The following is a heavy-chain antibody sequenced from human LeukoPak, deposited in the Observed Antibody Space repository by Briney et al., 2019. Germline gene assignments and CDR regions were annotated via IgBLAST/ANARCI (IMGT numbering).Heavy chain of an antibody. CDR2: INPNRGGT. Sequence: EAAVKVSCKASGYTFTGYYMHWVRQAPGRGRAWMGWINPNRGGTNYAQKFQGWVSMTRDTSISTAYMELSRLRPDDTAVYYCARGYYDFWSGYYRAYYFDYWGQGTLVTVSS. D-gene: IGHD3-3*01. V-gene: IGHV1-2*04. CDR1: GYTFTGYY. J-gene: IGHJ4*02. CDR3: ARGYYDFWSGYYRAYYFDY.